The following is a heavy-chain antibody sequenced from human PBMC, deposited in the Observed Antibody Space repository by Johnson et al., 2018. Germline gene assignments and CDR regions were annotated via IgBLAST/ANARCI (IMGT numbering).Heavy chain of an antibody. Sequence: QVQLVESGGGVVQPGRSLRLSCSASGFTFSSYGMHWVRQAPGKGLEWVAVIWYDGSNKFYTDSVKGRFTISRANSKNTLYLQMNSLRAEDTAVYYGARDKGSGSYSGPSFWGQGTMVTVSS. CDR2: IWYDGSNK. J-gene: IGHJ3*01. CDR1: GFTFSSYG. CDR3: ARDKGSGSYSGPSF. D-gene: IGHD3-10*01. V-gene: IGHV3-33*01.